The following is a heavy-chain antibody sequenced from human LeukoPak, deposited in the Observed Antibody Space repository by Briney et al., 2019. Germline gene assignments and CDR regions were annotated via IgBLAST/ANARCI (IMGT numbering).Heavy chain of an antibody. J-gene: IGHJ6*03. D-gene: IGHD3-16*01. V-gene: IGHV4-59*01. CDR2: IYYSGST. CDR3: AAGDFPGSYYMDV. Sequence: SETLSLTCTVSGGSISSYYWSWIRQPPGKGLEWIGYIYYSGSTNYNPSLKSRVTISVDTSKNQFSLKLSSVTAADTAVYYCAAGDFPGSYYMDVWGKGTTVTVSS. CDR1: GGSISSYY.